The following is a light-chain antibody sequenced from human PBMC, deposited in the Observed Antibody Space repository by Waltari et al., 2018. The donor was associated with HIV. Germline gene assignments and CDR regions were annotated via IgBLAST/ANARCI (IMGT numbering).Light chain of an antibody. J-gene: IGKJ2*01. CDR3: QQYYLVPYT. V-gene: IGKV4-1*01. Sequence: DVVVTQSPASLARSVGERSTPNCKSSQSLLYSSNNKNYLAWYQQKPGQPPKLLIYWASTRGSGVPDRFSGGGSGTDFTLTINSLQAEDVAVYYCQQYYLVPYTFGQGTKLEIK. CDR2: WAS. CDR1: QSLLYSSNNKNY.